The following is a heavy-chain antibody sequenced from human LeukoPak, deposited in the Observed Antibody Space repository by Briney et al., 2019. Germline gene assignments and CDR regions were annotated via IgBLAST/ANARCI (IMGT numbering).Heavy chain of an antibody. CDR2: IYNSGGT. CDR3: ARVVAATIYQFDY. V-gene: IGHV4-31*03. Sequence: SETLSFTCTVSGGSVISNGNHWSWVRQHPGKGLEWIGYIYNSGGTYYNPSLKSRLTTSVDTSKNQFSLKLSSVTDADTAVYYCARVVAATIYQFDYWGQGTLVTVSS. J-gene: IGHJ4*02. D-gene: IGHD2-15*01. CDR1: GGSVISNGNH.